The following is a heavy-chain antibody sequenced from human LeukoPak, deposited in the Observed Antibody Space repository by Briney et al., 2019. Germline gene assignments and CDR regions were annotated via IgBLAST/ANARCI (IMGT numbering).Heavy chain of an antibody. V-gene: IGHV3-64*01. CDR2: ISSNGGST. CDR3: ARWACGGDCYFDY. D-gene: IGHD2-21*02. J-gene: IGHJ4*02. CDR1: GFTFSSYA. Sequence: GGSLRLSCAASGFTFSSYAMHWVLQAPGKGLEYVSAISSNGGSTYYANSVKGRLTISRDNSKNTLYLQMGSLRAEDMAVYYCARWACGGDCYFDYWGQGTLVTVSS.